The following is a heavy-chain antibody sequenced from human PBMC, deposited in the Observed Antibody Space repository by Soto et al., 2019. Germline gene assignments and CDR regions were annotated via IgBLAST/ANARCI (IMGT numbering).Heavy chain of an antibody. V-gene: IGHV1-18*01. J-gene: IGHJ6*03. CDR1: GYTFTNYG. Sequence: QVQLLQSGAEVKKPGASVKVSCKASGYTFTNYGITWVRQAPGQGLEWMGWISAYNGNTHYTQRLQGRGTMTTETSTSTAYMELRGLRSEYTAVYCCERVRQIVCYFYYYLDAWGKGTTITVS. CDR2: ISAYNGNT. CDR3: ERVRQIVCYFYYYLDA. D-gene: IGHD6-6*01.